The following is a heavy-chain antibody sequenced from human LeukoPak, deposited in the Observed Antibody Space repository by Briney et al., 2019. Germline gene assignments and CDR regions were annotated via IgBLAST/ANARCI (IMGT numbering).Heavy chain of an antibody. D-gene: IGHD3-22*01. Sequence: SETLSLTCAVYGGSFSGYYWSWIRQPPGKGLEWIGEINHSGSTNYNPSLKSRVTISVDTSKNQFSLKLSSVTAADTAVYYCASDSSGYHGSLACWGQGTLVTVSS. CDR2: INHSGST. CDR3: ASDSSGYHGSLAC. CDR1: GGSFSGYY. J-gene: IGHJ4*02. V-gene: IGHV4-34*01.